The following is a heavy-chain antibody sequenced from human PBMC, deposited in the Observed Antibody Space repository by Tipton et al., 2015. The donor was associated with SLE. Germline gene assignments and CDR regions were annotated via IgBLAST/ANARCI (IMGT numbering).Heavy chain of an antibody. J-gene: IGHJ2*01. CDR3: ATKTGWYFDL. CDR2: IFFSGNT. CDR1: GASIINNY. Sequence: TLSLTCIVSGASIINNYWSWIRQPPGKGLEWIGNIFFSGNTYYNPSLKSRVTISIDTSKNQFSLKLTSVTAADTAVYYCATKTGWYFDLWGRGTLVTVSS. D-gene: IGHD7-27*01. V-gene: IGHV4-59*01.